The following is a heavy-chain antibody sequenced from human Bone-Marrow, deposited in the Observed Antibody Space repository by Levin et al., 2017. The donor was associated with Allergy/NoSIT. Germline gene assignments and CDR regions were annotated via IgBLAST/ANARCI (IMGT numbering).Heavy chain of an antibody. CDR2: INPNTGDT. CDR1: GYTFSGYY. V-gene: IGHV1-2*02. CDR3: SREAAGATDPYYYYGIDV. Sequence: ASVKVSCKASGYTFSGYYIHWVRQAPGQGLEWMGCINPNTGDTNYAQKFQGGVSMTRDTSINTAYMEVTRLRSDDTAVYYCSREAAGATDPYYYYGIDVWGQWTTVTVSS. D-gene: IGHD6-13*01. J-gene: IGHJ6*02.